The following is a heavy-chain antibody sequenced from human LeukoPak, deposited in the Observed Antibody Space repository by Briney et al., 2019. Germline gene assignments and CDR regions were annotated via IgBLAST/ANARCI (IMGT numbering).Heavy chain of an antibody. V-gene: IGHV4-39*01. CDR3: ARHPGPTTTGPLDY. Sequence: SEALSLTCTVSGGSISSSSYYWGWIRQPPGKGLEWIGSIYYSGSTYYNPSLKSRVTISVDTSKNQFSLKLSSVTAADTAVYYCARHPGPTTTGPLDYWGQGTLVTVSS. D-gene: IGHD1-26*01. J-gene: IGHJ4*02. CDR1: GGSISSSSYY. CDR2: IYYSGST.